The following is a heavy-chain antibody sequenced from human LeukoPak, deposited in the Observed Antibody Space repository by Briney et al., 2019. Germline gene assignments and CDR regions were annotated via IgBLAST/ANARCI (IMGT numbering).Heavy chain of an antibody. V-gene: IGHV4-59*08. CDR2: IYYSGST. CDR3: ARHTRDYGSGSYVDY. CDR1: GGSISSYY. J-gene: IGHJ4*02. Sequence: SETLSLTCTVSGGSISSYYWSWIRQPPGKGLEWIGYIYYSGSTNYNPSLKSRVTISVDTSKNQFSLKLSSVTAADTAVYYCARHTRDYGSGSYVDYWGQGTRVIVSS. D-gene: IGHD3-10*01.